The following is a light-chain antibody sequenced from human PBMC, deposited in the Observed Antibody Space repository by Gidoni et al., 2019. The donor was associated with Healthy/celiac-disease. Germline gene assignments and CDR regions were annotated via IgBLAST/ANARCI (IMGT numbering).Light chain of an antibody. Sequence: DVVMTQSPLSLPVTLGQPASISCRSSQSLVHSDGNTYLNWFQQRPGQSPRRLIYKVSNRDSGVPDRFSGSGSGTDFTLKISRVEAEDVGVYYCMQGTLGWTFGQGTKVEIK. CDR2: KVS. CDR1: QSLVHSDGNTY. CDR3: MQGTLGWT. J-gene: IGKJ1*01. V-gene: IGKV2-30*02.